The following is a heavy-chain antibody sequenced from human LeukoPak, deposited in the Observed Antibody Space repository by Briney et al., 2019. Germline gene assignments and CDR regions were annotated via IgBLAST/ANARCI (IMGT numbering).Heavy chain of an antibody. CDR1: GGTFSSYA. CDR3: ASSQPPRRYCSGGSCSQGWFDP. J-gene: IGHJ5*02. CDR2: IIPIFGTA. Sequence: EASVKVSCKASGGTFSSYAISWVRRAPGQGLEWMGRIIPIFGTANYAQKFQGRVTITTDESTSTAYMELSSLRSEDTAVYYCASSQPPRRYCSGGSCSQGWFDPWGQGTLVTVSS. D-gene: IGHD2-15*01. V-gene: IGHV1-69*05.